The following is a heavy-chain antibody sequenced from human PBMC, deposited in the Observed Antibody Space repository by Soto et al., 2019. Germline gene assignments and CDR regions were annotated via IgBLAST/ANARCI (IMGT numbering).Heavy chain of an antibody. CDR1: GGTFSSYT. D-gene: IGHD2-15*01. V-gene: IGHV1-69*02. CDR3: ASCSGGSCYPEYFQH. Sequence: QVQLVQSGAEVKKPGSSVKVSCKASGGTFSSYTISWVRQAPGQGLEWMGRIIPILGIANYAQKFQGRVTITADKPTSTRYMELSSLRSEDTAVYYCASCSGGSCYPEYFQHWGQGTLVTVSS. J-gene: IGHJ1*01. CDR2: IIPILGIA.